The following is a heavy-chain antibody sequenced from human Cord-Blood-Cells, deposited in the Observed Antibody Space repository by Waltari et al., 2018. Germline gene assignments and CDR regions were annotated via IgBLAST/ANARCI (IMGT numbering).Heavy chain of an antibody. V-gene: IGHV1-69*01. J-gene: IGHJ1*01. Sequence: QVQLVQSGAEVKKPGSSVKVSCKASGGTFSSYAISWVRQPPGQGLEWMGGIIPIFGTANYAQKFQGRVTITADESTSTAYMELSSLRSEDTAVYYCARDWGYCTNGVCYTEYFQHWGQGTLVTVSS. CDR1: GGTFSSYA. CDR3: ARDWGYCTNGVCYTEYFQH. CDR2: IIPIFGTA. D-gene: IGHD2-8*01.